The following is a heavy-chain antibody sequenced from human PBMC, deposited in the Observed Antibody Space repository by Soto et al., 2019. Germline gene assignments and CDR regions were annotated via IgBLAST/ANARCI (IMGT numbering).Heavy chain of an antibody. Sequence: ASVKVSWKASGYTFTSYDINWVRQATGQGLEWMGWMNPNSGNTNYAQKLQGRVTMTTDTSTSTAYMELRSLRSDDTAVYYCARAPRSSWYAPWGQGTLVTVSS. J-gene: IGHJ5*02. CDR1: GYTFTSYD. V-gene: IGHV1-18*01. CDR3: ARAPRSSWYAP. CDR2: MNPNSGNT. D-gene: IGHD6-13*01.